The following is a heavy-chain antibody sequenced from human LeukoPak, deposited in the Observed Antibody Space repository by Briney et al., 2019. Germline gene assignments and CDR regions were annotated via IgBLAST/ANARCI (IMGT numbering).Heavy chain of an antibody. V-gene: IGHV3-21*01. J-gene: IGHJ6*02. CDR1: GFTFSTYS. D-gene: IGHD2-15*01. CDR2: ISSSSSYI. Sequence: GGSLRPSCAASGFTFSTYSMNWVRQAPGKGLEWVSSISSSSSYIYYADSVKGRFTISRDNAKNSLYLQMDSLRAEDTAVYYCASEPCSGGSCYGMDVWGQGTTVTVSS. CDR3: ASEPCSGGSCYGMDV.